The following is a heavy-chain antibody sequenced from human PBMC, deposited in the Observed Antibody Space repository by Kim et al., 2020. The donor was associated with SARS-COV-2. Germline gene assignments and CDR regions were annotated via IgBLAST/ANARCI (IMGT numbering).Heavy chain of an antibody. CDR3: VKGRLAGVKYSRGDALDI. D-gene: IGHD3-22*01. V-gene: IGHV3-9*01. CDR1: GFTFTDYA. CDR2: ISWNSGSI. J-gene: IGHJ3*02. Sequence: SLRLSCAASGFTFTDYAMHWVRQAPGKGLEWVSGISWNSGSIVYGDSVKGRFTISRDNAKNSLYLQMSSRRPEDTALYYCVKGRLAGVKYSRGDALDIWGQGTMVTVSS.